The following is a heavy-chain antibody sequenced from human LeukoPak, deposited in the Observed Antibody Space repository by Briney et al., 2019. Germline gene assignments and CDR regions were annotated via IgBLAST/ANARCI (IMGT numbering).Heavy chain of an antibody. CDR2: FYYSGST. V-gene: IGHV4-59*08. Sequence: SETLSLTCTVSGASVTTHYWSWIRQPPGKGLEWIGSFYYSGSTNYSPSLNSRVTISLDTSKNQFSLRLSSVTAADTALYYCARHVTPRDWFDPWGQGTLVTVSS. CDR1: GASVTTHY. CDR3: ARHVTPRDWFDP. J-gene: IGHJ5*02.